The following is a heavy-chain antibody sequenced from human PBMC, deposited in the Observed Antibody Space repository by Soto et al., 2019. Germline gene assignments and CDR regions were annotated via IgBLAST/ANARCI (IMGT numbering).Heavy chain of an antibody. D-gene: IGHD1-26*01. CDR3: AKVSGSYYYGMDV. Sequence: SETLSLTCTVSGGSISSSNWWSWVRQPPGKGLEWIGEIYHSGSTNYNPSLKSRVTISVDKSKNQFSLKLSSVTAADTAVYYCAKVSGSYYYGMDVWGQGTTVT. V-gene: IGHV4-4*02. J-gene: IGHJ6*02. CDR1: GGSISSSNW. CDR2: IYHSGST.